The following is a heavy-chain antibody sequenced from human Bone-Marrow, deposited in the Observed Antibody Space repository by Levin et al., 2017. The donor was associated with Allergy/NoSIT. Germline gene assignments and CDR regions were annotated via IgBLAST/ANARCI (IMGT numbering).Heavy chain of an antibody. J-gene: IGHJ3*02. V-gene: IGHV3-21*01. CDR3: ARGIIGDVRVAHKETFDI. D-gene: IGHD2-8*02. CDR2: ISSSGSAI. Sequence: GGSLRLSCTVSGFTFSIYSINWVRQAPGKGLEWVSSISSSGSAIYYVDSVKGRFTISRDNAKNSLTLQMNSLRAEDTAVYYCARGIIGDVRVAHKETFDIWGQGTMVSVSS. CDR1: GFTFSIYS.